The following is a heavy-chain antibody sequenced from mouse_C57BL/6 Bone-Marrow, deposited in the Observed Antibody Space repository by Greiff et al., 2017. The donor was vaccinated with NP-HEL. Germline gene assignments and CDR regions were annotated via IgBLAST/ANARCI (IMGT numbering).Heavy chain of an antibody. J-gene: IGHJ1*03. Sequence: VQLQQSGAELMKPGASVKLSCKATGYTFTGYWIEWVKQRPGHGLEWIGEILPGSGSTKQNEKFKGKATFTADTSSNTAYMQLSSLTTEDSAIYSCARGPTVVATGYFDVWGTGTTVTVSS. CDR3: ARGPTVVATGYFDV. V-gene: IGHV1-9*01. CDR2: ILPGSGST. D-gene: IGHD1-1*01. CDR1: GYTFTGYW.